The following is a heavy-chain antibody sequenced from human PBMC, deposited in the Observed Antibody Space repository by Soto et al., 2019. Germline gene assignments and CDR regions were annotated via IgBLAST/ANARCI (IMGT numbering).Heavy chain of an antibody. Sequence: QVQLQESGPGLVKPSQTLSLTCTVSGGSISSGGYYWSWIRQHPGKGLEWIGYIYYSGSTYYNPSLQSRVTISVDTSKNQFSLKLSSVAAADTAVYYCARHSGTMVRGVVFDYWGQGTLVTVSS. J-gene: IGHJ4*02. V-gene: IGHV4-31*03. D-gene: IGHD3-10*01. CDR3: ARHSGTMVRGVVFDY. CDR2: IYYSGST. CDR1: GGSISSGGYY.